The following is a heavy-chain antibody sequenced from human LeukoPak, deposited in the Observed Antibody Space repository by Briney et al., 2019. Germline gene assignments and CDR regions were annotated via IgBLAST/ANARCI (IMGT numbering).Heavy chain of an antibody. CDR3: ARAKYSYGYWYFDY. V-gene: IGHV4-31*03. Sequence: NPSQTLSLTCTVSGGSISSGGYYWSWIRQHPGKGLEWIGYIYYSGSTYYNPSLKSRVTISVDTSKNQFSLKLSSVTAADTAVYYCARAKYSYGYWYFDYWGQGTLVTVSS. J-gene: IGHJ4*02. CDR1: GGSISSGGYY. CDR2: IYYSGST. D-gene: IGHD5-18*01.